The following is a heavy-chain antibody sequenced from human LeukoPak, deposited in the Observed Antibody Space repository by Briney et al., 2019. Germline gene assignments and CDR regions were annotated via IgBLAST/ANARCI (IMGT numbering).Heavy chain of an antibody. CDR2: LYYSGST. Sequence: SETLSLTCSVSGDSISRDYWTWIRHPPGKGLEWIGHLYYSGSTNYNPSLKSRVTISADTSKNQFSLKLTSVTAADTAVYYCADRDGVYWGQGILVSVSS. J-gene: IGHJ4*02. CDR1: GDSISRDY. V-gene: IGHV4-59*01. D-gene: IGHD5-24*01. CDR3: ADRDGVY.